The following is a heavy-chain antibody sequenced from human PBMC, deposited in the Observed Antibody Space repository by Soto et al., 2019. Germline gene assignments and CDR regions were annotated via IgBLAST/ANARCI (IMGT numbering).Heavy chain of an antibody. CDR1: GGSISSGAYY. CDR2: IYYSGVT. CDR3: TRTYDSRGYPDY. J-gene: IGHJ4*02. Sequence: QVQLQESGPGLVKPSQTLSLTCTVSGGSISSGAYYWNWIRQHPGKGLEWIGYIYYSGVTYYNPSIKSRVTISVDTSQNQFYLRLSSVTAADTAVYYCTRTYDSRGYPDYCGQGTLVTVSS. V-gene: IGHV4-31*03. D-gene: IGHD3-22*01.